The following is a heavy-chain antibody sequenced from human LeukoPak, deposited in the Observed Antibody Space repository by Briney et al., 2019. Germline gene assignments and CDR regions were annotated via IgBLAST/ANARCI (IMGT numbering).Heavy chain of an antibody. CDR1: GYSFTSYW. V-gene: IGHV5-51*03. CDR2: IYPGDSDT. J-gene: IGHJ4*02. CDR3: ARTHCSSTSCPLRSDY. Sequence: GESLKISCKGSGYSFTSYWIGWVRQMPGKGLEWMGIIYPGDSDTRYSPSFQGQVTISADKSISTAYLQWSSLKASDTAMYYCARTHCSSTSCPLRSDYWGQGTLVTVSS. D-gene: IGHD2-2*01.